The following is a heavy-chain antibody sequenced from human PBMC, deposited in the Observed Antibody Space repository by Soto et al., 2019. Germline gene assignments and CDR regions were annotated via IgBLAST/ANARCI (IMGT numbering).Heavy chain of an antibody. J-gene: IGHJ6*02. V-gene: IGHV1-18*01. CDR2: ISAYNGNT. CDR3: ARDLVMDV. CDR1: GYTFTSYG. Sequence: GASVKVSCKASGYTFTSYGISWVRQAPGQGLEWMGWISAYNGNTKYSQKFQGRVTITRDTSASTAYMELSSLRSEDTAVYYCARDLVMDVWGQGTTVTVSS. D-gene: IGHD2-8*02.